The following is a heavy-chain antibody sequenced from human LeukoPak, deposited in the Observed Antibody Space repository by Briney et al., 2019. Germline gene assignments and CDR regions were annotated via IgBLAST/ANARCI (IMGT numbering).Heavy chain of an antibody. V-gene: IGHV3-23*01. J-gene: IGHJ4*02. Sequence: GGSLRLXCAASGFTFSSYAMSWVRQAPGKGLEWVSAISGSGGSTYYADSVKGRFTISRDNSKNTLYLQMNSLRAEDTAVYYCAKFLPTHIVVANYYFDYWGQGTLVTVPS. CDR2: ISGSGGST. CDR1: GFTFSSYA. CDR3: AKFLPTHIVVANYYFDY. D-gene: IGHD2-21*01.